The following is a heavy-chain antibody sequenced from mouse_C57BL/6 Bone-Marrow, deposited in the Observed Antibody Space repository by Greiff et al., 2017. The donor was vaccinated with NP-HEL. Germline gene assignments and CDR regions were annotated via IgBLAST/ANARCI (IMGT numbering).Heavy chain of an antibody. CDR1: GYSITSGYY. D-gene: IGHD2-3*01. V-gene: IGHV3-6*01. CDR3: ARKPYDGYYRFAY. CDR2: ISYDGSN. Sequence: DVKLQESGPGLVKPSQSLSLTCSVTGYSITSGYYWNWIRQFPGNKLEWMGYISYDGSNNYNPSLKNRISITRDTSKNQFFLKLNSVTTEDTATYYCARKPYDGYYRFAYWGQGTLVTVSA. J-gene: IGHJ3*01.